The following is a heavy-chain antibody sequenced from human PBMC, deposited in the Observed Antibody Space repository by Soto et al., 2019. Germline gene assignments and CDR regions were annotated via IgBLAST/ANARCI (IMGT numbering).Heavy chain of an antibody. J-gene: IGHJ6*02. CDR2: ISGSGGST. CDR1: GFTFSSYA. CDR3: AKGDDFWSRVYYYYGMDV. Sequence: PGGSLRLSCAASGFTFSSYAMSWVRQAPGKGLEWVSAISGSGGSTYYADSVKGRFTISRDNSKNTLYLQMNSLRAGDTAEYYCAKGDDFWSRVYYYYGMDVWGQGTTVTVSS. V-gene: IGHV3-23*01. D-gene: IGHD3-3*01.